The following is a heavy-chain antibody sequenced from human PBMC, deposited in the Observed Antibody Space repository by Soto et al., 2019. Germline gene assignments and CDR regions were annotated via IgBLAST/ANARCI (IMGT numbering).Heavy chain of an antibody. V-gene: IGHV1-2*02. Sequence: ASVKVSCKASGYTFTGYYMHWVRQAPGQGLEWMGWINPNSGGTNYAQKFQGRVTMTRDTSISTAYMELSRLRSDDTAVYYCARDLRVIVVVITPGAFDYWGQGTLVTVSS. J-gene: IGHJ4*02. CDR2: INPNSGGT. CDR3: ARDLRVIVVVITPGAFDY. CDR1: GYTFTGYY. D-gene: IGHD3-22*01.